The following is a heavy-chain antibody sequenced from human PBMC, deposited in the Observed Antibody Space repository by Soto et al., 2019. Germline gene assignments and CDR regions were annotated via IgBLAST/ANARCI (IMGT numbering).Heavy chain of an antibody. D-gene: IGHD2-8*01. CDR3: AKGGRRWSELDN. V-gene: IGHV3-23*01. CDR2: ITGSGGGT. Sequence: GGSLRLSCAASGFTFSNYAMSWVRQAPGKGLEWVSTITGSGGGTYNGDSVKGRFTISRDNSKNTLYVQMNSLRAEDTAVYYCAKGGRRWSELDNWGQGTLVIGS. J-gene: IGHJ4*02. CDR1: GFTFSNYA.